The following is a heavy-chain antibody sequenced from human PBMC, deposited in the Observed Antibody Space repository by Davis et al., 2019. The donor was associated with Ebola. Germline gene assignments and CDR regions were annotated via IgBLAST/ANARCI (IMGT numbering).Heavy chain of an antibody. J-gene: IGHJ4*02. Sequence: PSETLSLTCTVSGGSISSSSYYWGWIRQPPGKGLEWIGSIYYSGSTYYNPSLKSRVTISVDTSKNQFSLKLSSVTAADTAVYYCARHLDRIAAAGMDYWGQGTLVTVSS. V-gene: IGHV4-39*01. CDR3: ARHLDRIAAAGMDY. CDR2: IYYSGST. D-gene: IGHD6-13*01. CDR1: GGSISSSSYY.